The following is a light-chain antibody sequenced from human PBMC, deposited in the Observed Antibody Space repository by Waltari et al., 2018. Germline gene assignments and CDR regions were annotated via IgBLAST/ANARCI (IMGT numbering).Light chain of an antibody. J-gene: IGKJ2*01. CDR1: ESVGTD. CDR2: FGS. Sequence: EIVMTQSPVTMSVSPGEGVTLSCTASESVGTDVAWYRHKPGQPPRLLIYFGSTRATGVPARISGSGSGTDFSLTISSLGSEDFAFYYCQQSRQWPRRTFGQGTKLE. CDR3: QQSRQWPRRT. V-gene: IGKV3D-15*01.